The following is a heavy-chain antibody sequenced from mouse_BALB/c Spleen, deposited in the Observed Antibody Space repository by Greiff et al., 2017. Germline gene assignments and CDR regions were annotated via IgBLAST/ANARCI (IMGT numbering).Heavy chain of an antibody. CDR3: ARATGTGTWFAY. J-gene: IGHJ3*01. CDR2: IRNKANGYTT. D-gene: IGHD4-1*01. V-gene: IGHV7-3*02. CDR1: GFTFTDYY. Sequence: EVKVVESGGGLVQPGGSLRLSCATSGFTFTDYYMSWVRQPPGKALEWLGFIRNKANGYTTEYSASVKGRFTISRDNSQSILYLQMNTLRAEDSATYYCARATGTGTWFAYWGQGTLVTVSA.